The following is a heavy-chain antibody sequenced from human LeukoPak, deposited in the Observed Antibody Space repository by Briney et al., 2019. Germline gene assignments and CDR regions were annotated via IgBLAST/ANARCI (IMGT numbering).Heavy chain of an antibody. CDR1: GGSIRTYY. J-gene: IGHJ4*02. Sequence: PSETLSLTCTASGGSIRTYYWSWIRQPPGKGLEWIGYISYSGSTNYNPSLKSRVTISVDTSKNQFSLKLSSVTAADTAVYYCARHRYSSSSDGYVYWGQGTLVTVSS. CDR2: ISYSGST. CDR3: ARHRYSSSSDGYVY. V-gene: IGHV4-59*08. D-gene: IGHD6-6*01.